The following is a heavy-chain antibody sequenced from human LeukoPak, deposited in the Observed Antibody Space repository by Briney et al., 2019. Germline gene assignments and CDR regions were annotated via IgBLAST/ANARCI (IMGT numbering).Heavy chain of an antibody. D-gene: IGHD4-17*01. V-gene: IGHV4-39*07. CDR2: THYSGNT. Sequence: PSETLSLTCVVSGDSVSSTNYYWGWIRQPPGKGLEWIGTTHYSGNTYYNPSLKSRVTISLDTSKNQFSLRLNSVTAADTAVYYCAREGAYRAYGDYSPFDFWGQGTLVTVSS. J-gene: IGHJ5*01. CDR1: GDSVSSTNYY. CDR3: AREGAYRAYGDYSPFDF.